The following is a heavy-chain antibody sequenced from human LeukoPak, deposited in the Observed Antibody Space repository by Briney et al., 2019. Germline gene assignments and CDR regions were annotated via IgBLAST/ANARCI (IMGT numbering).Heavy chain of an antibody. Sequence: SETLSLTCTVSGGSISSSSYYWGWIRQPPGKGLEWIGSIYYSGSTYYNPSLKSRVTISVDTSNNQFSLKLSSVTAADTAVYYCARGPGGSPYYYYYMDVWGKGTTVTVSS. CDR3: ARGPGGSPYYYYYMDV. V-gene: IGHV4-39*07. CDR2: IYYSGST. D-gene: IGHD3-16*01. J-gene: IGHJ6*03. CDR1: GGSISSSSYY.